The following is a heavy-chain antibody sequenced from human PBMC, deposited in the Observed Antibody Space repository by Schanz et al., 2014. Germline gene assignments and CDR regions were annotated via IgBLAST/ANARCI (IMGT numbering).Heavy chain of an antibody. D-gene: IGHD5-12*01. Sequence: VQLLASGGGLVQPGGSLRLTCLTSGFTFTDHAMSWVRQAPGKGLEWVANIKQDESERSYVDSVKGRFTISRDNAKNSLYLQMNSLRAEDTAVYYCAKGGLSTMRDWGQGTLVTVSS. CDR1: GFTFTDHA. CDR3: AKGGLSTMRD. CDR2: IKQDESER. J-gene: IGHJ4*02. V-gene: IGHV3-7*01.